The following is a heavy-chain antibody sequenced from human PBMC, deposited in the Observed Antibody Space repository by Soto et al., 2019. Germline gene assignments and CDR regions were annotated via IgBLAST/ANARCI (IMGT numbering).Heavy chain of an antibody. V-gene: IGHV6-1*01. CDR3: ARGSKTSAHDAFDI. CDR2: TYYRSKWYY. J-gene: IGHJ3*02. CDR1: GDSVSGNNV. Sequence: SQTLSLTCAISGDSVSGNNVWNWLRQSPSRGLEWLGRTYYRSKWYYDYAISMKSRMTINPDTSKNQSSLQLNSVSPEDTAVYYCARGSKTSAHDAFDIWGEGTMVTGSS. D-gene: IGHD1-26*01.